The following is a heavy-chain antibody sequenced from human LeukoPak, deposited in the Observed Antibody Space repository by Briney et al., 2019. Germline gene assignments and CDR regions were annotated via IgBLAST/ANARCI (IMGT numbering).Heavy chain of an antibody. CDR2: IGGKSNSYAT. CDR3: TRFRDNGGNMGDY. CDR1: GFTFSGSA. V-gene: IGHV3-73*01. D-gene: IGHD4-23*01. J-gene: IGHJ4*02. Sequence: HPGGSLRLSCAASGFTFSGSAMHWVRQAAGKGLEWVGRIGGKSNSYATAYAASVKGRFTISRDDSENTAYLQMNSLKTGDTALYYCTRFRDNGGNMGDYWGQGTLVTVSS.